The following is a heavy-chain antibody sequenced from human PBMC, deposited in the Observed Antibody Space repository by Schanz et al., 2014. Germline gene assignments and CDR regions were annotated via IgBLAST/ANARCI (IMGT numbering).Heavy chain of an antibody. CDR3: ARSAGRDFWSGYYTRFDY. CDR2: ISVYTGNT. D-gene: IGHD3-3*01. CDR1: GYTFTTYA. J-gene: IGHJ4*02. Sequence: QVQLVQSEAEVKKPGASVRVSCKASGYTFTTYAMSWVRQAPGQGLEWVGWISVYTGNTKYGQKVQGRVTMTADTSTNTAYMELRSLRSDDTAVYYCARSAGRDFWSGYYTRFDYWGQGTLVTVSS. V-gene: IGHV1-18*01.